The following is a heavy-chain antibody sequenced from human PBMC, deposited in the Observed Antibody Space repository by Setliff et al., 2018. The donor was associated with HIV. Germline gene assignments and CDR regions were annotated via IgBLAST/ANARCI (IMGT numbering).Heavy chain of an antibody. Sequence: SETLSLTCTVSGGSISSSRYYWGWIRQPPGMGLEWDGSIYYSGTTYYNPSLKSRVTISVDTSKNQFSLKLTSVTAADTAMYFCARDGGDPRYSGTYNYWGQGALVTVSS. CDR1: GGSISSSRYY. CDR2: IYYSGTT. CDR3: ARDGGDPRYSGTYNY. J-gene: IGHJ4*02. D-gene: IGHD1-26*01. V-gene: IGHV4-39*07.